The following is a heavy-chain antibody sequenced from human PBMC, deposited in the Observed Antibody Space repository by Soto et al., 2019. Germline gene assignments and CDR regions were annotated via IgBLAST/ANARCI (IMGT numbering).Heavy chain of an antibody. D-gene: IGHD4-4*01. CDR3: AIPYSNYGMDV. J-gene: IGHJ6*02. V-gene: IGHV4-39*01. CDR2: IYYSGST. Sequence: QLRLQESGPGLVKPSETLSLTCTVSGGSISSSSYYWGWIRQPPGKGLEWIGSIYYSGSTYYNPSLKSRVTISVDTSKNQFSLKLSSVTAADTAVYYCAIPYSNYGMDVWGQGTTVTVSS. CDR1: GGSISSSSYY.